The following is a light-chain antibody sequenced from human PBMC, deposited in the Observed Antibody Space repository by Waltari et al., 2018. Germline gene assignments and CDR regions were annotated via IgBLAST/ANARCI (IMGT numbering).Light chain of an antibody. J-gene: IGKJ2*01. CDR2: GAS. Sequence: EIVMTQSPATLPVSPGERATLSCRASQSVGTSLAWYQQRPGQAPRFLIYGASTRGTGIPARFSVSGSGTDFTLSISSLQSEDSAVYYCQQYNNWPYTFGQGTKLEIK. CDR1: QSVGTS. V-gene: IGKV3-15*01. CDR3: QQYNNWPYT.